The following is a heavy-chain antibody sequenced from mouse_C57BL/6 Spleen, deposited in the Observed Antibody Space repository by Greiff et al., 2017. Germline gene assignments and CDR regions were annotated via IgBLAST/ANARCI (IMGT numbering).Heavy chain of an antibody. J-gene: IGHJ4*01. V-gene: IGHV1-26*01. CDR1: GYTFTDYY. Sequence: EVQLQQSGPELVKPGASVKISCKASGYTFTDYYMNWVKQSHGKSLEWIGDINPNNGGTSYNQKFKGKATLTVDKSSSTAYMELRSLTSEDSAVYYCARYGGYAMDYWGQGTSVTVSS. D-gene: IGHD1-1*01. CDR3: ARYGGYAMDY. CDR2: INPNNGGT.